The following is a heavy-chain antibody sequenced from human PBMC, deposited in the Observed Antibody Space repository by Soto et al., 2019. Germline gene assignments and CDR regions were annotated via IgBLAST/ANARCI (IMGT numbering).Heavy chain of an antibody. J-gene: IGHJ4*02. CDR2: ISAYNGNT. CDR1: GYTFTSYG. Sequence: ASVKVSCKASGYTFTSYGISWVRQAPGQGLEWMGWISAYNGNTNYAQKLQGRVTMTTDTSTSTAYMELRSLRSDDTAVYYCVREVINSGYDLFDYWGQGTLVTVSS. V-gene: IGHV1-18*01. D-gene: IGHD5-12*01. CDR3: VREVINSGYDLFDY.